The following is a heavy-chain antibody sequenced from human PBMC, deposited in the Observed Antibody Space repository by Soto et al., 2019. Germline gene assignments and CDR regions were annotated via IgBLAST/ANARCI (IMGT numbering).Heavy chain of an antibody. J-gene: IGHJ4*02. CDR1: GFAVSSKY. CDR2: IAGGGTT. V-gene: IGHV3-53*01. Sequence: EVQLVESGGGLIQPGGSLRLSCAASGFAVSSKYMTWVRQAPGKGLEWVSVIAGGGTTYYADSVKGRFTISRDTSKNTLYLQMNSLRAEDTAVYYCVQTTGWPGFDFWCQGTLVTVSS. CDR3: VQTTGWPGFDF. D-gene: IGHD6-19*01.